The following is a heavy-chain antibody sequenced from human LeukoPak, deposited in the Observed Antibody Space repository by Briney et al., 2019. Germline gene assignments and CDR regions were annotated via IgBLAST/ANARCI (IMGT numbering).Heavy chain of an antibody. CDR1: GDSINNDY. D-gene: IGHD6-19*01. Sequence: SETLSLTCTVSGDSINNDYWTWIRQPPGKGLEWIGYFYDGSTNYSPSLESRVTISADTSKNQFSLKMTSVTAADTAVYYCAREGSDWDPFDYWGQGTLVTVSS. CDR3: AREGSDWDPFDY. V-gene: IGHV4-59*01. CDR2: FYDGST. J-gene: IGHJ4*02.